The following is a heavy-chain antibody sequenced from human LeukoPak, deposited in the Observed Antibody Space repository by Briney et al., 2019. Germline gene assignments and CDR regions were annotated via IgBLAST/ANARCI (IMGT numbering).Heavy chain of an antibody. CDR1: GFTVSTYV. V-gene: IGHV3-74*01. CDR3: VRDSNFKIDY. J-gene: IGHJ4*02. Sequence: GGSLRLACAVSGFTVSTYVMHWVRRAPGEGLVWVSRINHDGSDISYADSVKGRSTISRDNAKNTLYLQMNSLRADDTAIYYCVRDSNFKIDYWGQGTLVTVSS. CDR2: INHDGSDI. D-gene: IGHD5-24*01.